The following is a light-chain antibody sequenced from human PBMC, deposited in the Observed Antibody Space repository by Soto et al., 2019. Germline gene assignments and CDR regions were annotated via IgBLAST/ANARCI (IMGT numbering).Light chain of an antibody. CDR3: QQRSNWPFLT. Sequence: EIVLSQCPATLSLSPGERATLSCRASQSVSSYLAWYQQKPGQAPRLLIYDASNRATGIPARFSGSGSGTDFTLTISSLEPEDFAVYYCQQRSNWPFLTFGGGTKVEIK. V-gene: IGKV3-11*01. CDR1: QSVSSY. J-gene: IGKJ4*01. CDR2: DAS.